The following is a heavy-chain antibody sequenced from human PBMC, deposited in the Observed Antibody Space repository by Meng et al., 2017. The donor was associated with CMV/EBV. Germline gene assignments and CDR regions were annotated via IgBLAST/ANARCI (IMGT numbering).Heavy chain of an antibody. CDR2: IYSGGST. CDR3: ARFKGMDV. Sequence: GESLKISCAASGFTVSSNYMSWVRQAPGKGLEWVSVIYSGGSTYYADSVKGRFTISRDNSKNTLYLQLNSLRAEDTAVYYCARFKGMDVWGQGTTVTVSS. J-gene: IGHJ6*02. V-gene: IGHV3-53*01. CDR1: GFTVSSNY.